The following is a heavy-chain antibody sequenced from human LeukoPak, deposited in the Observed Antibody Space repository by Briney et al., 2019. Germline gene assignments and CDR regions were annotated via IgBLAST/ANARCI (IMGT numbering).Heavy chain of an antibody. CDR1: GFTFSSYA. V-gene: IGHV3-30*04. D-gene: IGHD4-17*01. CDR2: ISYDGSNK. J-gene: IGHJ4*02. Sequence: GGSLRLSCAASGFTFSSYAMHWVRQAPGKGLEWVAVISYDGSNKYYADSVKGRFTIYRDNSKNTLYLQMNSLTAEDTAVYYCARGATVTTEFDYWGQGTLVTVPS. CDR3: ARGATVTTEFDY.